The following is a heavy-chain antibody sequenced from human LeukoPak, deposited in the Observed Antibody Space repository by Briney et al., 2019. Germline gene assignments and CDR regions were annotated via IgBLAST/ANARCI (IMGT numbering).Heavy chain of an antibody. CDR2: ISSSGSTI. CDR3: ARVENTVTPALDAFDI. J-gene: IGHJ3*02. V-gene: IGHV3-11*04. D-gene: IGHD4-17*01. CDR1: GFTFSDYY. Sequence: GGSLRLSCAASGFTFSDYYMSWIRQTPGKGLEWVTYISSSGSTIYYADSVKGRFTISRDNAKNSLYLQMNSLRAEDTAVYYCARVENTVTPALDAFDIWGQGTMVTVSS.